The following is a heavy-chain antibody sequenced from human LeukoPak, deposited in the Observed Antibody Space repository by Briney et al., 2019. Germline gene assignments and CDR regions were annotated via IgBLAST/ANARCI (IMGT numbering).Heavy chain of an antibody. CDR1: GSSISSSGDY. CDR2: IYYSRRT. J-gene: IGHJ4*02. D-gene: IGHD3-22*01. Sequence: SETLSLTCSVSGSSISSSGDYWGWIRQPPGKGLEWIGSIYYSRRTYYNLSLKSRVTMSVDTSKNQFSLKLNSVTAADTAVYYCAICRKFYSDSSGYCNYFDSWGQGTLVTVSS. V-gene: IGHV4-39*01. CDR3: AICRKFYSDSSGYCNYFDS.